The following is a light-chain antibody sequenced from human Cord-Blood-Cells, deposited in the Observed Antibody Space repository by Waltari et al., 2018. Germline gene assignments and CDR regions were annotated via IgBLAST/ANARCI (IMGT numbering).Light chain of an antibody. CDR2: GAS. V-gene: IGKV3-20*01. CDR1: QSVSSSY. CDR3: QQYGSSPPRHT. Sequence: EIVLTQSPGTLSLSPGERATLSCRASQSVSSSYLAWYQQKPGQAPRLLIYGASRRATGLPDRFSGSGSGTDFTLTISRLEPEDFAVYYCQQYGSSPPRHTFGQGTKLEIK. J-gene: IGKJ2*01.